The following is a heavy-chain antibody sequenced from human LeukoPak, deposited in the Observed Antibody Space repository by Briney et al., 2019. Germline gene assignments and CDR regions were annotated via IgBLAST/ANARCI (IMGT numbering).Heavy chain of an antibody. Sequence: GGSLRLSCAASGFTFSIDAMSWVRQAPGKGLEWVSSISGSGGSTYYADSVKGRFSISRDNSKNTLYLQMNSLRAEDTAVYYRAKKKAHDSSGRSLSYYYYYMDVWGKGTTVTVSS. CDR1: GFTFSIDA. CDR3: AKKKAHDSSGRSLSYYYYYMDV. J-gene: IGHJ6*03. D-gene: IGHD3-22*01. V-gene: IGHV3-23*01. CDR2: ISGSGGST.